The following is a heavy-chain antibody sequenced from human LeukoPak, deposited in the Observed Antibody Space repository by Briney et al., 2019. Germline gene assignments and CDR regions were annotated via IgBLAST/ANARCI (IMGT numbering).Heavy chain of an antibody. V-gene: IGHV3-23*01. D-gene: IGHD5-18*01. CDR3: AKAAGRGYNYGDYFDY. CDR2: ISGSGGST. J-gene: IGHJ4*02. CDR1: GFTFSSHA. Sequence: PGGSLRLSCAASGFTFSSHAMSWVRQAPGKGLEWVSAISGSGGSTYNADSVKGRFTISRDNPKNTLYLQMNSLRAEDTAVYYCAKAAGRGYNYGDYFDYWGQGTLVTVSS.